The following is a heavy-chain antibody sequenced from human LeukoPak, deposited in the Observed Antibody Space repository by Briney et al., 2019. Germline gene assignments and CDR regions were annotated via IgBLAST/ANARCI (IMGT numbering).Heavy chain of an antibody. CDR2: IYYSGST. V-gene: IGHV4-59*01. J-gene: IGHJ6*02. CDR3: AIVGITMVRGVIITGFYYGMDV. D-gene: IGHD3-10*01. Sequence: PSETLSLTCTVSGGSISSYYWSWIRQPPGKGLEWIGYIYYSGSTNYNPSLKSRVTISVDTSKNQFSLKLSSVTAADTAVYYCAIVGITMVRGVIITGFYYGMDVWGQGTTVTVSS. CDR1: GGSISSYY.